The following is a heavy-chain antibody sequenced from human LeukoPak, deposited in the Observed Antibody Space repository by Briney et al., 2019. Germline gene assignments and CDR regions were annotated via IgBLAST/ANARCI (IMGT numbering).Heavy chain of an antibody. CDR2: ISYDGSNK. Sequence: GGSLRLSCAASGFTFSSYGMHWVRQAPGKGLEWVAVISYDGSNKYYADSVKGRFTISRDNSKNTLYLQMNSLRAEDTAVYYCASEPPSGWYNANWFDPWGQGTLVTVSS. CDR3: ASEPPSGWYNANWFDP. CDR1: GFTFSSYG. J-gene: IGHJ5*02. D-gene: IGHD6-19*01. V-gene: IGHV3-30*03.